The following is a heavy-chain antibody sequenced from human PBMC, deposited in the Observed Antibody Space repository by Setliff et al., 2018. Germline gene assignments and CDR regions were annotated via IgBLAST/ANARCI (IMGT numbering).Heavy chain of an antibody. V-gene: IGHV4-61*02. D-gene: IGHD6-19*01. J-gene: IGHJ6*03. Sequence: SETLSLTCTVSGGSISSGSYYWSWIRQPAGKGLEWIGRVYTSGTTNYNPSLKSRVTISVDTSKNQFSLKLSSVTAADTAVYYCAREQWLDPPGYYYMDVWAKGTTVTVSS. CDR1: GGSISSGSYY. CDR2: VYTSGTT. CDR3: AREQWLDPPGYYYMDV.